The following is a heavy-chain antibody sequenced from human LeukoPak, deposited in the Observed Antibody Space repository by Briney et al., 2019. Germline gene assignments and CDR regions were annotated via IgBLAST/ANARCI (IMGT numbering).Heavy chain of an antibody. D-gene: IGHD6-13*01. CDR3: ARGGSNIWYPRGLHLDH. J-gene: IGHJ4*02. V-gene: IGHV4-59*08. CDR1: GASTSSSF. CDR2: INYRGET. Sequence: SETLSLTCTVSGASTSSSFWSWIRQSPGKGLEWIGYINYRGETSQNPSLESRVSMSVDTSKNQISLQLTSVTAADTAIYYCARGGSNIWYPRGLHLDHWGQGILVAVSS.